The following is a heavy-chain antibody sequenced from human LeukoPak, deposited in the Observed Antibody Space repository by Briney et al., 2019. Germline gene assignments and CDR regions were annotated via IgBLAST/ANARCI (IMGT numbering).Heavy chain of an antibody. V-gene: IGHV1-46*01. J-gene: IGHJ6*03. D-gene: IGHD4-23*01. CDR2: INPSGGST. CDR3: ARGKQTDYYYYYYMDV. Sequence: GSSVTVSCTASGYTCTSYYMHWVRQPPGQGLEWMGIINPSGGSTSYAQKFQGRVTMTRDMSTSTVYMELSSLRSEDTAVYYCARGKQTDYYYYYYMDVWGKGTTVTVSS. CDR1: GYTCTSYY.